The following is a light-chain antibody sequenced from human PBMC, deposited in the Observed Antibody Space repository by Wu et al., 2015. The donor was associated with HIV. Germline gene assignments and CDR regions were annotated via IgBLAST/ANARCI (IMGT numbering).Light chain of an antibody. CDR2: GAS. V-gene: IGKV1-12*01. CDR3: QQAFSLPPT. J-gene: IGKJ4*01. CDR1: QSIDNW. Sequence: DIQMTQSPSSVSASIGDTVTITCRASQSIDNWLAWYQQKPGKAPNLLVYGASSLHTDVPLRFSGTRSGTDFTLTITNLEPEDFAPYFCQQAFSLPPTFGGGPRWRSN.